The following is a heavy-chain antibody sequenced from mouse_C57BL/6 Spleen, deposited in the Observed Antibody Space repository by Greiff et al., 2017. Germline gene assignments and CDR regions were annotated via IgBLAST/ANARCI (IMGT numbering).Heavy chain of an antibody. V-gene: IGHV8-8*01. D-gene: IGHD2-10*01. CDR2: IWWDDDK. Sequence: QVTLKESGPGILQPSQTLSLTCSFSGFSLSTFGMGVGWIRQPSGKGLEWLAHIWWDDDKYYNPALKSRLTISKDTSKNQVFLKIANVDTADTATYFCARPSYYVNFHWYFDVWGTGTTVTVSS. CDR1: GFSLSTFGMG. CDR3: ARPSYYVNFHWYFDV. J-gene: IGHJ1*03.